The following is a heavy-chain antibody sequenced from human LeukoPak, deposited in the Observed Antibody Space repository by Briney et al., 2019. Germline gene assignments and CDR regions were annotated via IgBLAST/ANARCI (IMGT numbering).Heavy chain of an antibody. CDR3: ARVWQQLVWGSPHFDY. CDR2: ISAYNGNT. CDR1: GYTFTSYG. V-gene: IGHV1-18*01. Sequence: ASVKVSCKASGYTFTSYGISWVRQAPGQGLEWMGWISAYNGNTNYAQKLQGRVTMTTDTSTSTAYMELRSLRSDDTAVYYCARVWQQLVWGSPHFDYWGQGTLVTVSS. J-gene: IGHJ4*02. D-gene: IGHD6-13*01.